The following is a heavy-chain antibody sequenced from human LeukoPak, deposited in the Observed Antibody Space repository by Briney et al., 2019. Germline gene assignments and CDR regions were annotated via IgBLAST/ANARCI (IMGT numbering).Heavy chain of an antibody. D-gene: IGHD5-24*01. CDR2: INPSGGST. CDR3: AGEIRSVEMDYVFDY. CDR1: GYTFTSYY. J-gene: IGHJ4*02. Sequence: GASVKVSCKASGYTFTSYYMHWVRQAPGQGLEWMGIINPSGGSTSYAQKFQGRVTMTRDTSTSTVYMELSSLRSEDTAVYYCAGEIRSVEMDYVFDYWGQGTLVTVSS. V-gene: IGHV1-46*01.